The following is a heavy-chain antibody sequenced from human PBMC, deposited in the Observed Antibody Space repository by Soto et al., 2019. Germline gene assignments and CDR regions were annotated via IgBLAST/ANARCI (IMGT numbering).Heavy chain of an antibody. V-gene: IGHV3-9*01. Sequence: EVQLVESGGGLVQPGRSLRLSCAASGFTFDDYAMHWVRQAPGKGLEWVSGISWNSGSIGYADSVKGRFTISRDNAKNSLYLQMNSLRAEDTALYYCAKDVRVGRKTLLWGRYYYYYGMDVWGQGTTVTVSS. CDR1: GFTFDDYA. J-gene: IGHJ6*02. CDR3: AKDVRVGRKTLLWGRYYYYYGMDV. D-gene: IGHD3-10*01. CDR2: ISWNSGSI.